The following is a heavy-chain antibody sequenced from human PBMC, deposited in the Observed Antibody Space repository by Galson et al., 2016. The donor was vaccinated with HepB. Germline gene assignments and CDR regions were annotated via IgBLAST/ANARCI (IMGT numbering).Heavy chain of an antibody. J-gene: IGHJ4*01. CDR2: INADTGNP. Sequence: SAKVSCKASGYTFSNYALHWVRQAPGQSFEWMGWINADTGNPQYSQKFQGRVTMARDTSAGTAYMELSSLRSEDTAVYYCSGRAVSRTVPLFDYWGHGAPVTVSS. CDR1: GYTFSNYA. V-gene: IGHV1-3*01. CDR3: SGRAVSRTVPLFDY. D-gene: IGHD2-8*02.